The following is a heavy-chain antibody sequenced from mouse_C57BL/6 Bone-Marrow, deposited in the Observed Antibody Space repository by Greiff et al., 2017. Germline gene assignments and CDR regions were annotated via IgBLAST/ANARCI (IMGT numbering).Heavy chain of an antibody. Sequence: VTLVESGAELARPSPPLNLSCKVSGFSFTSYGISWVKQRTGPGLEWIGEIYPRSGNTYYNASFKSQAPLTADTSPSTAFIVLRSLSSADSALYFSAREGLIATVVADYWGQGTTLTVSS. CDR1: GFSFTSYG. V-gene: IGHV1-81*01. CDR3: AREGLIATVVADY. D-gene: IGHD1-1*01. CDR2: IYPRSGNT. J-gene: IGHJ2*01.